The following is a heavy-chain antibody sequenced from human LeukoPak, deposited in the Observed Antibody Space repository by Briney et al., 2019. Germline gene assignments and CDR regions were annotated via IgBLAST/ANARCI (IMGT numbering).Heavy chain of an antibody. J-gene: IGHJ4*02. Sequence: SETLSLTCAVYGGSFSGYYWSWIRQPPGKGLEWIGGINHSGSTNYNPSLKSRVTISVDTSKNQFSLKLSSVTAADTAVYYCAREDTAMVNDYWGQGTLVTVSS. D-gene: IGHD5-18*01. CDR2: INHSGST. CDR3: AREDTAMVNDY. V-gene: IGHV4-34*01. CDR1: GGSFSGYY.